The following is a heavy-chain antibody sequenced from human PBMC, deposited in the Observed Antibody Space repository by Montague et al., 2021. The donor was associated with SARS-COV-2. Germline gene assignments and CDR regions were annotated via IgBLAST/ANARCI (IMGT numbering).Heavy chain of an antibody. CDR2: MSNSNSYI. D-gene: IGHD3-22*01. CDR3: ARAAWGYYDSSGYLDY. V-gene: IGHV3-21*01. CDR1: GFTFSSYS. Sequence: SLRLSCAASGFTFSSYSMNWVRQAPGKGLEWVSSMSNSNSYIYYADSVKGRFTISRDNAKNSLYLQMNSLRAEDTDVYYCARAAWGYYDSSGYLDYWGQGTLVTVSS. J-gene: IGHJ4*02.